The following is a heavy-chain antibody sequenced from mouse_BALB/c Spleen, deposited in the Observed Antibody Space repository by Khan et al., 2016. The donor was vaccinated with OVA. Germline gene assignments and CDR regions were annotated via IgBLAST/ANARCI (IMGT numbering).Heavy chain of an antibody. J-gene: IGHJ4*01. Sequence: QVQLKESGPELVKPGASVMISCKASGYTFTAYDINWVKQRPGQGLEWIGWIYPGDGSTQYNEDFKGKATLTADRSSNPAYMQLSSLTSENSAVSCLSREGVRGVAMDYWGQGTSVSVSS. CDR1: GYTFTAYD. D-gene: IGHD1-1*01. CDR3: SREGVRGVAMDY. CDR2: IYPGDGST. V-gene: IGHV1S56*01.